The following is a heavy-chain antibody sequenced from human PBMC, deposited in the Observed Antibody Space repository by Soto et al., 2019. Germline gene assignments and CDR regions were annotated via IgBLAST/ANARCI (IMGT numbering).Heavy chain of an antibody. V-gene: IGHV4-34*01. CDR2: INHSGST. D-gene: IGHD4-17*01. CDR1: GGSFSGYY. J-gene: IGHJ4*02. Sequence: QVQLQQWGAGLLKPSETLSLTCAVYGGSFSGYYWSWIRQPPGKGLEWIGEINHSGSTNYNPSLKSRVTISVDTSKNQFSLKLSSVTAADTAVHYCARGGGDYGGNYFDYWGQGTLVTVSS. CDR3: ARGGGDYGGNYFDY.